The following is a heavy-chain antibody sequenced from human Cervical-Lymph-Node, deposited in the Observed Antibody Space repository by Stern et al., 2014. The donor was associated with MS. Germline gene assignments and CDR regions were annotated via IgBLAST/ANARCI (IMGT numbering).Heavy chain of an antibody. CDR1: GYTFTDYY. D-gene: IGHD6-13*01. Sequence: QMQLVQSGAEVKKPGASVTVSCQASGYTFTDYYVHWVRRAPGQGLEWMGRINPNSGGTNYAKQFPGQGTLTRATSPSTTTMELIRLRSDDMALYYCAIPGNLAAAGPVFDFWGQGTLVTVSS. CDR3: AIPGNLAAAGPVFDF. J-gene: IGHJ4*02. V-gene: IGHV1-2*02. CDR2: INPNSGGT.